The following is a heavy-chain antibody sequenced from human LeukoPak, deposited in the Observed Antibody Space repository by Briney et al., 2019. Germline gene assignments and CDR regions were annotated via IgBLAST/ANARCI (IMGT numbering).Heavy chain of an antibody. D-gene: IGHD4-11*01. Sequence: SVTVSCKASGGTFSSYAISWVRQAPGQGLEWMGGIIPIFGTANYAQKFQGRVTITADVSTSTAYMELSSLRSEDTAVYYCARGPTVTTCNYWGQGTLVTVSS. V-gene: IGHV1-69*13. CDR3: ARGPTVTTCNY. J-gene: IGHJ4*02. CDR2: IIPIFGTA. CDR1: GGTFSSYA.